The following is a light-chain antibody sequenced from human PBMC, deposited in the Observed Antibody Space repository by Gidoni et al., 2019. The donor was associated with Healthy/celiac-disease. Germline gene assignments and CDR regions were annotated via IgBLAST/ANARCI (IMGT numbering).Light chain of an antibody. J-gene: IGKJ5*01. V-gene: IGKV3-20*01. CDR2: GAS. Sequence: ETALTQSPSILSLSPVDRATISCRASQSVSNSYLAWYQQKPGQAPRLLIYGASSRATGIPDRFSGSGSGTDFTLTISRLEPEDVAVYYCQQYGSSPITFGQGTRLEIK. CDR1: QSVSNSY. CDR3: QQYGSSPIT.